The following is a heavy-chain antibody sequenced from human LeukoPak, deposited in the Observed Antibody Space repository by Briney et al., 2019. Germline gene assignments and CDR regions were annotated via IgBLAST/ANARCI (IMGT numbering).Heavy chain of an antibody. CDR3: ARSYDFWSGYYPPYAFDI. V-gene: IGHV1-18*01. CDR1: GYTFTSYG. D-gene: IGHD3-3*01. J-gene: IGHJ3*02. CDR2: ISTYNGNT. Sequence: ASVKASCKASGYTFTSYGISWVRQAPGQGLEWMGWISTYNGNTNYAQRLQGRVTMTTDTSTSTAYMELRSLRSDDTAVYYCARSYDFWSGYYPPYAFDIWGQGTMVTVSS.